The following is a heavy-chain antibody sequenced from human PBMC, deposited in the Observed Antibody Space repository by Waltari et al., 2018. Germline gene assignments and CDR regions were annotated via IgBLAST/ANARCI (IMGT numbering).Heavy chain of an antibody. Sequence: QVQLQESGPGLVKPSETLSLTCAVSGYSISSGYYWGWIRQPPGKGLEWIGSIYHSGSTYYNPSLKSRVTISVDTSKNQFSLKLSSVTAADTAVYYCARDLLPGIAVAGCNWFDPWGQGTLVTVSS. CDR2: IYHSGST. CDR1: GYSISSGYY. V-gene: IGHV4-38-2*02. J-gene: IGHJ5*02. D-gene: IGHD6-19*01. CDR3: ARDLLPGIAVAGCNWFDP.